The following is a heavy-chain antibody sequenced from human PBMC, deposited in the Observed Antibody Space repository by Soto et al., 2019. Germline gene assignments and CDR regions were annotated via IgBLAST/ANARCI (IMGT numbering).Heavy chain of an antibody. CDR2: IYSGGST. CDR1: GFTVSSNY. Sequence: PGGSLRLSCAASGFTVSSNYMSWVRQAPGKGLEWVSVIYSGGSTYYADSVKGRFTISRDNSKNTLYLQMNSLRAEDTAVYYCARDRGYSYGYGGYCGQRPLVTVCS. CDR3: ARDRGYSYGYGGY. J-gene: IGHJ4*02. D-gene: IGHD5-18*01. V-gene: IGHV3-53*01.